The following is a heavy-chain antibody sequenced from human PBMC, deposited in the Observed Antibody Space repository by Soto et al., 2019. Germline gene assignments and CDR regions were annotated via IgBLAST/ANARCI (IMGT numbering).Heavy chain of an antibody. D-gene: IGHD3-3*01. V-gene: IGHV3-23*01. J-gene: IGHJ5*01. Sequence: EVQLLESGGNLVQPGGSLRLSCAASGFTFSDYLMSWVRRAPGKGLEWVSGLGGSGADTYYIASVKGRFSVSRDNSKSTLYLQMNSLRAEDTAVYYCVKEGGVVLDGIHFRWVDSWGQGALVTVSS. CDR3: VKEGGVVLDGIHFRWVDS. CDR2: LGGSGADT. CDR1: GFTFSDYL.